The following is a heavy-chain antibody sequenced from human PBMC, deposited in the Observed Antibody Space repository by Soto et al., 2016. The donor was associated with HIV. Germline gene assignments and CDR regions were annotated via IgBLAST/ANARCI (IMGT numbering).Heavy chain of an antibody. J-gene: IGHJ4*02. D-gene: IGHD2-8*01. CDR1: GFTFSNYW. V-gene: IGHV3-74*01. CDR2: IKSDGSSI. CDR3: SNLWPGANGDY. Sequence: EVQLVESGGALVQPGGSLRLSCVASGFTFSNYWMYWVRQAPGKGLVWVSRIKSDGSSITYADSVKGRFTISRDNAKNTLYLQMNSLRVEDTAVYYCSNLWPGANGDYWGQGILVTVSS.